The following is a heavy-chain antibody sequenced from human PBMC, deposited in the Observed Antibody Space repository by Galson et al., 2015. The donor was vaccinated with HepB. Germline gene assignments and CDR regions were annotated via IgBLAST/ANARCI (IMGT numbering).Heavy chain of an antibody. J-gene: IGHJ4*02. CDR3: ASSLPYSSSWSGGDY. Sequence: SVKVSCKASGYTFTSYGISWVRQAPGQGLEWMGWISAYNGNTNYAQKLQGRVTMTTDTSTSTAYMELRSLRSDDTAVYYCASSLPYSSSWSGGDYWGQGTLVTVSS. CDR1: GYTFTSYG. D-gene: IGHD6-13*01. CDR2: ISAYNGNT. V-gene: IGHV1-18*04.